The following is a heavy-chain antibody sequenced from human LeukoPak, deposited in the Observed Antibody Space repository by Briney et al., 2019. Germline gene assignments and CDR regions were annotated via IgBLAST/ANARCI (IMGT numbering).Heavy chain of an antibody. J-gene: IGHJ4*02. CDR3: ATMTTVTTDY. Sequence: GGSLRLSCAASGFTFSSYEMNWVRQAPGKGLEGVSYISSSGSTIYYADSVKGRFTISRDNAKNSLYLQMNSLRAEDTAVYYCATMTTVTTDYWGQGTLVTVSS. V-gene: IGHV3-48*03. CDR1: GFTFSSYE. D-gene: IGHD4-17*01. CDR2: ISSSGSTI.